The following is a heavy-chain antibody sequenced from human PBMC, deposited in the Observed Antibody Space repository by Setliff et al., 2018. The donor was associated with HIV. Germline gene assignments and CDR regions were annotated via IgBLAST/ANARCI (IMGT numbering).Heavy chain of an antibody. J-gene: IGHJ3*02. Sequence: SETLSLTCPVSGGSISSDGYYWNWIRQAAGKGLEWIGRIHTSGSTNYNPSLKSRVTISADTSRDQFSLRLTSVSAADTAVYYCATGVPSSNWYGLAFDIWGQGTMVTVS. CDR3: ATGVPSSNWYGLAFDI. V-gene: IGHV4-61*02. D-gene: IGHD6-13*01. CDR1: GGSISSDGYY. CDR2: IHTSGST.